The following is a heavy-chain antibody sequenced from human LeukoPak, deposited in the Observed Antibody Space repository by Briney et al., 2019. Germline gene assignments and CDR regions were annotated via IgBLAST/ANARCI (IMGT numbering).Heavy chain of an antibody. CDR3: AKDGGLWVSAHWGDS. CDR2: ITTSDGNT. V-gene: IGHV3-23*01. D-gene: IGHD7-27*01. J-gene: IGHJ4*02. CDR1: GFTFSESW. Sequence: GGSLRLSCVVSGFTFSESWMSWVRQAPGKGLEWVSTITTSDGNTYYADSVKGRFTVSRDNSKNTLFLQMNSLRAEDTAVYYCAKDGGLWVSAHWGDSWGRGTLVTVSS.